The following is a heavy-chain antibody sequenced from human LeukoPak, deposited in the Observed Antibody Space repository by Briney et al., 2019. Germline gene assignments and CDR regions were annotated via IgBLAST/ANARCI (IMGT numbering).Heavy chain of an antibody. CDR1: GYTFTGYY. V-gene: IGHV1-2*02. J-gene: IGHJ5*02. D-gene: IGHD6-13*01. CDR3: ARELGIAAAGTWNWFDP. Sequence: ASVKVSCKASGYTFTGYYMHWVRQTPGQGLEWMGWINPNSGGTNYAQKFQGRVTMTRDTSISTAYMELSRLRSDDTAVYYCARELGIAAAGTWNWFDPWGQGTLVTVSS. CDR2: INPNSGGT.